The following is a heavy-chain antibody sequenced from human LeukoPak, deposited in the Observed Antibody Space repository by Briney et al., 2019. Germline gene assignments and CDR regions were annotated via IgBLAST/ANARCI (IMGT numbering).Heavy chain of an antibody. Sequence: SETLSLTCTVSGVSISSGGYYWSWIRQPAGKELECIGRSYTSGSTNYNPSLKSRVTISVETSKNQFYLQMSSGTAADTAVYYCARQSAITIYGYWGQGTLVTVSS. CDR1: GVSISSGGYY. D-gene: IGHD3-3*01. CDR2: SYTSGST. J-gene: IGHJ4*02. V-gene: IGHV4-61*02. CDR3: ARQSAITIYGY.